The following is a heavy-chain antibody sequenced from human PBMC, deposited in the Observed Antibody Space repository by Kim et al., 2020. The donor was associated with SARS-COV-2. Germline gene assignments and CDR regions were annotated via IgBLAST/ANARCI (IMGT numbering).Heavy chain of an antibody. CDR2: VHHHGGT. CDR3: AANGYYSIDN. V-gene: IGHV4-4*02. Sequence: SETLSLTCGVSGGSIIGPNWWSWVRQPPGPGLELIGEVHHHGGTNYNPSLKGRVNITVDKSTNQFPLKKTSVTAADTAMYYRAANGYYSIDNWGQGTLVTVSS. CDR1: GGSIIGPNW. D-gene: IGHD3-3*01. J-gene: IGHJ4*02.